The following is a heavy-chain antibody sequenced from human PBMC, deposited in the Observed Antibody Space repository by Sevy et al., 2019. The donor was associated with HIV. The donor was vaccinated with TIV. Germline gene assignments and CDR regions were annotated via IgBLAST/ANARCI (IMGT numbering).Heavy chain of an antibody. CDR1: GFSFSSHG. Sequence: GGSLRLSCAASGFSFSSHGMHWVRQAPGKGLEWVAVISFDGSEEYKADSVKGRFTISRDNSRNTLYLQMNSLRAEDTAVYYSARDSAYSSGWYLGAYWGQGTLVTVSS. D-gene: IGHD6-19*01. V-gene: IGHV3-30*03. CDR2: ISFDGSEE. CDR3: ARDSAYSSGWYLGAY. J-gene: IGHJ4*02.